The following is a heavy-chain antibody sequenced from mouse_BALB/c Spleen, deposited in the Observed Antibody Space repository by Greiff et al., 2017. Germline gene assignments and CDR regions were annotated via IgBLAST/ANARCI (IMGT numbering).Heavy chain of an antibody. J-gene: IGHJ4*01. CDR1: GFTFSDYY. CDR3: ARDAMDY. V-gene: IGHV5-4*02. CDR2: ISDGGSYT. Sequence: EVKLVESGGGLVKPGGSLKLSCAASGFTFSDYYMYWVRQTPEKRLEWVATISDGGSYTYYPDSVKGRFTISRDNAKNNLYPQMSSLKSEDTAMYYCARDAMDYWGQATSVTVSS.